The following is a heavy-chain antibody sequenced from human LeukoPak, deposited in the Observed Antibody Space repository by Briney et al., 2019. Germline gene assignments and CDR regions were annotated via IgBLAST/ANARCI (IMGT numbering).Heavy chain of an antibody. CDR1: GYTFTGYY. J-gene: IGHJ5*02. CDR2: INPSGSST. CDR3: ARDNSVGDYSWWFDP. V-gene: IGHV1-46*01. D-gene: IGHD1-26*01. Sequence: ASVKVSCKASGYTFTGYYMHWVRQAPGQGLEWMGLINPSGSSTIYAQKFQGRVTMTRDVSTSTDYMELSSLRSEDTAVYYCARDNSVGDYSWWFDPWGQGTLVTVSS.